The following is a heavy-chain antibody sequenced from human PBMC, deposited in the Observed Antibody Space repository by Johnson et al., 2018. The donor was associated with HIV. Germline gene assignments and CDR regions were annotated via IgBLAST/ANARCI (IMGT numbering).Heavy chain of an antibody. CDR3: AKVPDLLNWEANAFDI. CDR2: IWSDGSNK. J-gene: IGHJ3*02. V-gene: IGHV3-30-3*02. D-gene: IGHD7-27*01. Sequence: QVLLVESGGGVVQPERSLRLSCAASGFTFVNYAMHWVRQHPGEGLEWVAVIWSDGSNKYYADSVKGRFTISRDNSKNTLYLQMNSLRAEDTAVYYCAKVPDLLNWEANAFDIWGQGTMVTVSS. CDR1: GFTFVNYA.